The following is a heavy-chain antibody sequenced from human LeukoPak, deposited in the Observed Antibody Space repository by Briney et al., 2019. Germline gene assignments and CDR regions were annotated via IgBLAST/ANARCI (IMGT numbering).Heavy chain of an antibody. J-gene: IGHJ4*02. Sequence: GGSLRLSCAASGFTFSSYSMNWVRQAPGKGLEWVSSISSSSSYIYYADSVKGRFTISRDNAKSSLYLQMNSLRAEDTAVYYCARERDYYDSSGYLDYWGQGTLVTVSS. CDR2: ISSSSSYI. D-gene: IGHD3-22*01. V-gene: IGHV3-21*01. CDR3: ARERDYYDSSGYLDY. CDR1: GFTFSSYS.